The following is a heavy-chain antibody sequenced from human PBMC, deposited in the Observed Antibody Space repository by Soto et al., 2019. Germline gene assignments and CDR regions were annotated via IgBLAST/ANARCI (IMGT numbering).Heavy chain of an antibody. Sequence: ASVKVSCKASGYTFTGYYMHWVRQAPGQGLEWMGWINPNSGGTNYAQKFQGWVTMTRDTSISTAYMELSRLRSDDTAVYYCARAQRGYSGYDYYYYGMDVWGQGTTVTVS. CDR3: ARAQRGYSGYDYYYYGMDV. V-gene: IGHV1-2*04. D-gene: IGHD5-12*01. J-gene: IGHJ6*02. CDR1: GYTFTGYY. CDR2: INPNSGGT.